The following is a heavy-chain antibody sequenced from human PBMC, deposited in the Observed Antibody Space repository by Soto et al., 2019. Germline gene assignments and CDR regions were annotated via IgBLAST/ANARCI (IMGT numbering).Heavy chain of an antibody. CDR3: ARDLGPDYSRGY. Sequence: EVRLVESGGGLVSPGGSLRLSCAASGFAFSSYGLNWVRQAPGRGLEWISYISDSGSSIYYVDTVKGRFTASRDNAKNSVYLQMNSLRVKDTAVYYCARDLGPDYSRGYWGQGTLVTVSS. D-gene: IGHD4-4*01. CDR2: ISDSGSSI. V-gene: IGHV3-48*03. J-gene: IGHJ4*02. CDR1: GFAFSSYG.